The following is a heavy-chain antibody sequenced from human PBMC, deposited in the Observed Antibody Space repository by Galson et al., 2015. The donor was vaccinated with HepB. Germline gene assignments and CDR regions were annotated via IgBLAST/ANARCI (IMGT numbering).Heavy chain of an antibody. CDR2: VSAYTGDT. CDR1: GYTFNSYG. V-gene: IGHV1-18*01. J-gene: IGHJ1*01. D-gene: IGHD2/OR15-2a*01. Sequence: SVKVSCKASGYTFNSYGISWVRQAPGQGLEWMGWVSAYTGDTESAQTFQDRVIMTTYTSTTTAYLELRSLTSDDTAVYYCTKDRPFLPVAPTLYYFTHWGQGTLVTVSS. CDR3: TKDRPFLPVAPTLYYFTH.